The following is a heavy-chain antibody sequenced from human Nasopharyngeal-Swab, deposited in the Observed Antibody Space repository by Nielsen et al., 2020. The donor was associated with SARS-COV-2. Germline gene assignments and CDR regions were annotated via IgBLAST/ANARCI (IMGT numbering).Heavy chain of an antibody. CDR3: ARSITMVRGVPKPSYGMDV. D-gene: IGHD3-10*01. J-gene: IGHJ6*02. CDR1: GYTFTGYY. V-gene: IGHV1-2*06. CDR2: INPNSGGT. Sequence: SVKVSCKASGYTFTGYYMHWVRQAPGQGLEWMGRINPNSGGTNYAQKFQGRVTMTRDTSISTAYMELSRLRSDDTAVYYCARSITMVRGVPKPSYGMDVWGQGTTVTVSS.